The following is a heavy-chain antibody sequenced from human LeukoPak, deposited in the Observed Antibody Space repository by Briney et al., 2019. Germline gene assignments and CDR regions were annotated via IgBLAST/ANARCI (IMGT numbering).Heavy chain of an antibody. D-gene: IGHD2-21*02. V-gene: IGHV3-23*01. CDR2: IRGSGTGT. Sequence: GGSLRLSCAASGFTFGSYAMTWVREAPGKGLEWVSAIRGSGTGTNYADSVKGRFTISRDNSKNTLSLQMNSLRAEDTALYYCAKSPKPVTAALYFDYWGQGALVTVSS. J-gene: IGHJ4*02. CDR3: AKSPKPVTAALYFDY. CDR1: GFTFGSYA.